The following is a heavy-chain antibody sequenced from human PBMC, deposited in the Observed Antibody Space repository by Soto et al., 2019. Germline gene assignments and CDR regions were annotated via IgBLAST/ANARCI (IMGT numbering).Heavy chain of an antibody. Sequence: ASVKVSCKXSGYTFTGYYMHWVRQAPGQGLEWMGWINPNSGGTNYAQKFQGRVTMTRDTSISTAYMELSRLRSDDTAVYYCARNYYDSSGYYSWPWGQGTLVTVSS. J-gene: IGHJ5*02. V-gene: IGHV1-2*02. CDR2: INPNSGGT. D-gene: IGHD3-22*01. CDR1: GYTFTGYY. CDR3: ARNYYDSSGYYSWP.